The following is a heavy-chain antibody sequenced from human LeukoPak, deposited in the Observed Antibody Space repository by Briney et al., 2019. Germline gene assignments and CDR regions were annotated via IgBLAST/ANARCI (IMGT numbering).Heavy chain of an antibody. CDR2: IGTAGDT. CDR3: AREGSSSYRHRDGMDV. Sequence: GGSLRLSCAASGFTFSSYDMHWVCQATGKGLEWVSAIGTAGDTYYPGSVKGRFTISRENAKNSLYLQMNSLRAGDTAVYYCAREGSSSYRHRDGMDVWGQGTTVTVSS. V-gene: IGHV3-13*01. J-gene: IGHJ6*02. D-gene: IGHD6-6*01. CDR1: GFTFSSYD.